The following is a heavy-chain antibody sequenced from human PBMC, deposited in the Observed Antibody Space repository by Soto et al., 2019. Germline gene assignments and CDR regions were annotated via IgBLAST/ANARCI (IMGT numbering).Heavy chain of an antibody. CDR1: GGSISSGDYY. J-gene: IGHJ5*02. D-gene: IGHD3-3*01. V-gene: IGHV4-30-4*01. Sequence: QVQLQESGPGLVKPSQTLSLTCTVSGGSISSGDYYWSWIRQPPGKGLEWIGYIYYSGSTYYNPSLKSRVTISVDPSKNQFSLKLSSVTAADTAVYYCARGLEYDFWSGYLGGTGLGWFDPWGQGTLVTVSS. CDR2: IYYSGST. CDR3: ARGLEYDFWSGYLGGTGLGWFDP.